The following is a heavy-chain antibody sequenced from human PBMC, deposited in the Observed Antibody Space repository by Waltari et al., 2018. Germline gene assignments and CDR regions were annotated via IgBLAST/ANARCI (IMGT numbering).Heavy chain of an antibody. Sequence: QVTLKESGPVLVKPTQTLTLTCTFSGFSLSTSGMCVSWIRQPPGKALEWLARIDWDDDKFYSTSLKTRLTISKDTSKNQVVLTMTNMDPVDTATYYCARVHSSSSEVDYWGQGTLVTVSS. CDR3: ARVHSSSSEVDY. CDR1: GFSLSTSGMC. J-gene: IGHJ4*02. V-gene: IGHV2-70*16. D-gene: IGHD6-6*01. CDR2: IDWDDDK.